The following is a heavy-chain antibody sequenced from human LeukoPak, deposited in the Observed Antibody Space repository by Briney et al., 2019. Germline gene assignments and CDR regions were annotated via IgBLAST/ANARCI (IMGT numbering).Heavy chain of an antibody. Sequence: PGGSLRLSCAASGFTFSAYGMHWVSQAPGKGLEWVAVISYDGSNKYYADSVKGRFTISRDNSKNTLYLQMNSLRAEDTALYYCAKDDSSGSSYYFHGMDVWGQGTTVTVSS. J-gene: IGHJ6*02. V-gene: IGHV3-30*18. CDR1: GFTFSAYG. CDR3: AKDDSSGSSYYFHGMDV. D-gene: IGHD3-22*01. CDR2: ISYDGSNK.